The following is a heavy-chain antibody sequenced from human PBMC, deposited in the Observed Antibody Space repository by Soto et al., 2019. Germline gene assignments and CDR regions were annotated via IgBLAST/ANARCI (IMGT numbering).Heavy chain of an antibody. V-gene: IGHV1-24*01. CDR1: GYTLTELS. J-gene: IGHJ3*02. D-gene: IGHD4-4*01. CDR3: ATDGLRGYYSNYDAFDI. Sequence: ASVKVSCQGSGYTLTELSMHWVRQAPGKGLEWMGGFDPEDGETIYAQKFQGRVTMTEDTSTDTAYMELSSLRSEDTAAYYCATDGLRGYYSNYDAFDIWGQGTMVTVSS. CDR2: FDPEDGET.